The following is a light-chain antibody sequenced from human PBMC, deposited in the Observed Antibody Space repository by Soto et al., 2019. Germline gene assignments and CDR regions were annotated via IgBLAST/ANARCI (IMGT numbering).Light chain of an antibody. J-gene: IGLJ1*01. V-gene: IGLV1-40*01. CDR2: GNS. CDR3: QSYDSSRSGYV. CDR1: SSNIGAGYD. Sequence: QSVLTQPPSVSGAPGQRVTISCTGSSSNIGAGYDVHWYQQLPGTAPKLLIYGNSNRPSGVPDRFSGSKSGTSASLAITGLQAEDEADYYCQSYDSSRSGYVVGTGTKVTVL.